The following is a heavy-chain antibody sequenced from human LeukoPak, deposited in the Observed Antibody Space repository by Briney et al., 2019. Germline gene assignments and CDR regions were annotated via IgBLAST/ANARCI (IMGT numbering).Heavy chain of an antibody. CDR1: GGSISSSSYY. V-gene: IGHV4-39*01. Sequence: SETLSLTCTVSGGSISSSSYYWGWIRQPPGKGLEWIGSIYYSGSTYCNPSLKSRVTISVDTSKNQFSLKLSSVTAADTAVYYCASLLWFGELSPVNWFDPWGQGTLVTVSS. J-gene: IGHJ5*02. CDR2: IYYSGST. CDR3: ASLLWFGELSPVNWFDP. D-gene: IGHD3-10*01.